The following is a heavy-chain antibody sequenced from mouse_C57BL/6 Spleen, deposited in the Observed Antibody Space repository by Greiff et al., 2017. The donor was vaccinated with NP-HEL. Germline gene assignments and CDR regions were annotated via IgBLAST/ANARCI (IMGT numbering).Heavy chain of an antibody. D-gene: IGHD2-3*01. Sequence: VKLMESGPGLVAPSQSLSITCTVSGFSLTSYAISWVRQPPGTGLEWLGVIWTGGGTNYNSALKSRLSISKDNSKSQVFLKMNSLQTDDTARYYCARKGLNDGYPYWYFDVWGTGTTVTVSS. CDR1: GFSLTSYA. V-gene: IGHV2-9-1*01. CDR3: ARKGLNDGYPYWYFDV. CDR2: IWTGGGT. J-gene: IGHJ1*03.